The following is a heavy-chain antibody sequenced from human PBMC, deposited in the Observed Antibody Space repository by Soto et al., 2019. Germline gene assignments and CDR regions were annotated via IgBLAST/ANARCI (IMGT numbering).Heavy chain of an antibody. CDR2: IYATGTT. Sequence: SETLSLTCTVSGASISGFYWSWIRKSAGKGLEWIGRIYATGTTDYNPSLKSRVMMSVDTSKKQFSLKLRSVTAADTAVYYCVRDGTKTLRDWFDPWGQGISGTVSS. D-gene: IGHD1-1*01. CDR3: VRDGTKTLRDWFDP. V-gene: IGHV4-4*07. CDR1: GASISGFY. J-gene: IGHJ5*02.